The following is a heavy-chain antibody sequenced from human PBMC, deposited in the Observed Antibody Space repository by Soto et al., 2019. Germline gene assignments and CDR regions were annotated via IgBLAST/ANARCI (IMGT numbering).Heavy chain of an antibody. CDR1: GYIFTSYG. V-gene: IGHV1-18*01. D-gene: IGHD3-3*01. Sequence: ASVKVSCQASGYIFTSYGITWVRQAPGQGLEWMGWISAYNGNTNYAQKVQGRVTMTTDTSTTTAYMELRSLRSDDTAVYYCARVPFGVVPNNWFDPWGQGTLVTVSS. CDR2: ISAYNGNT. CDR3: ARVPFGVVPNNWFDP. J-gene: IGHJ5*02.